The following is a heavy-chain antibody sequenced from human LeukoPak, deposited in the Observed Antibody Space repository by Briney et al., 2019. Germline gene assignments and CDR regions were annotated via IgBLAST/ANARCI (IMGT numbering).Heavy chain of an antibody. D-gene: IGHD3-9*01. V-gene: IGHV1-18*01. Sequence: ASVKVSCKASGYTFTSYGISWVRQAPGQGLEWMGWIIAYIGNTNYAQKLQGRVTMTTDTSTSTAYMELRSLRSDDTAAYYCARDRSREYYDILTGYYTYYYYMDVWGKGTTVTVSS. CDR2: IIAYIGNT. CDR3: ARDRSREYYDILTGYYTYYYYMDV. CDR1: GYTFTSYG. J-gene: IGHJ6*03.